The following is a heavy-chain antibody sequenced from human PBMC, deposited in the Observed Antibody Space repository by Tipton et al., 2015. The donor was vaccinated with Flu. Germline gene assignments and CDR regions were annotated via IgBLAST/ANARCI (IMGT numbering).Heavy chain of an antibody. CDR2: IHRTGNT. D-gene: IGHD4-11*01. Sequence: TLSLTCSVSADSIGSRYYWCWIRQPPGQGLEWIGYIHRTGNTNYNPSLKSRVTLSVDTFKNQFSLKLTSVTAADTAVYYFARRDYSNYVSEPNTWFDTWCQRTLVTVSP. J-gene: IGHJ5*02. CDR1: ADSIGSRYY. CDR3: ARRDYSNYVSEPNTWFDT. V-gene: IGHV4-38-2*01.